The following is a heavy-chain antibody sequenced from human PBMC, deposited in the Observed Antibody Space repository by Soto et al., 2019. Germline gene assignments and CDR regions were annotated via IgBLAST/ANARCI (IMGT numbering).Heavy chain of an antibody. Sequence: PGGSLRLSCAASGFTFSSYAMSWVRQAPGKGLEWVSAISGSGGSTYYADSVKGRFTISRDNSKNTLYLQMNSLRAEDTAVYYCAKSGDGYNRGYYFDYWGQGTLVTVSS. D-gene: IGHD5-12*01. CDR2: ISGSGGST. CDR3: AKSGDGYNRGYYFDY. J-gene: IGHJ4*02. V-gene: IGHV3-23*01. CDR1: GFTFSSYA.